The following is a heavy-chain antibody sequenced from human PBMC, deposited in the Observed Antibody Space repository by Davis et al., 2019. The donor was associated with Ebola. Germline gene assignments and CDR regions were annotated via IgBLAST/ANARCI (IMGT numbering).Heavy chain of an antibody. D-gene: IGHD4-17*01. CDR3: ARVSWTTVYFDY. V-gene: IGHV1-8*01. J-gene: IGHJ4*02. CDR1: GYTFTSYD. Sequence: ASVKVSCKASGYTFTSYDINWVRQATGQGLEWMGWMNPNSGNTGYAQKFRGRVTMTRNTSISTAYMELSSLRSEDTAVYYCARVSWTTVYFDYWGQGTLVTVSS. CDR2: MNPNSGNT.